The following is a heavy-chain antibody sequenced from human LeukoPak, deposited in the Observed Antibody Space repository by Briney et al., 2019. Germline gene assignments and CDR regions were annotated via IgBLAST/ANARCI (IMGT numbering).Heavy chain of an antibody. CDR2: IICNSGSI. V-gene: IGHV3-9*01. Sequence: GRSLRLSCAASGFTFGDYAMHWVRQAPGKGLEWVSGIICNSGSIGYADSVKGRFTISRDNAKNSLYLQMNSLRAEDTALYYCAKELQPAFYYYYGMDVWGQGTTVTVSS. CDR3: AKELQPAFYYYYGMDV. D-gene: IGHD4-11*01. CDR1: GFTFGDYA. J-gene: IGHJ6*02.